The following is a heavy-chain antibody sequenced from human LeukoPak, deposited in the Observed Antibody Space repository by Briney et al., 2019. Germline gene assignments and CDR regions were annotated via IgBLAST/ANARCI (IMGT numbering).Heavy chain of an antibody. CDR2: IKEDGSAK. D-gene: IGHD2-2*01. J-gene: IGHJ5*02. V-gene: IGHV3-7*01. CDR1: GFINSFW. Sequence: GSLRLSCAASGFINSFWMSWVRQAPGKGLEWVANIKEDGSAKYYVDSVKGRFSISRDNAKNSLYLQINSLRAEDTAVYYCVREKFCSGTTCYALFDPWGQGTLVTVSS. CDR3: VREKFCSGTTCYALFDP.